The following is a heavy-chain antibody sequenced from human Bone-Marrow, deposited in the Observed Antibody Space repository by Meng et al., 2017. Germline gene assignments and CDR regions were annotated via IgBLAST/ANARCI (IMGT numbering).Heavy chain of an antibody. V-gene: IGHV3-48*03. Sequence: GESLKISCAASGFTFSSYEMNWVRQAPGKGLEWVSYISSSGSTIYYADSVKGRFTISRDNAKNSLYLQMNSLRAEDTAVYYCARPRSSGWVNDALDIWGQGTMVTVSS. J-gene: IGHJ3*02. CDR1: GFTFSSYE. CDR3: ARPRSSGWVNDALDI. D-gene: IGHD6-19*01. CDR2: ISSSGSTI.